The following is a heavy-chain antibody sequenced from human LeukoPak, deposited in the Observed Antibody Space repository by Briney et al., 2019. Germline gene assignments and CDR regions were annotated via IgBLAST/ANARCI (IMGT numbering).Heavy chain of an antibody. D-gene: IGHD3-10*01. Sequence: GGSLRLSCVGSGFTFDDYAMHWVRQAPGKGLEWVSLISWDGGGTYYADTVKGRFTISRDNSKNSLYLQMNSLRAEDTALYYCAKDMAAYYYASGNIDYWGQGTLVTVSS. CDR2: ISWDGGGT. J-gene: IGHJ4*02. CDR3: AKDMAAYYYASGNIDY. CDR1: GFTFDDYA. V-gene: IGHV3-43D*03.